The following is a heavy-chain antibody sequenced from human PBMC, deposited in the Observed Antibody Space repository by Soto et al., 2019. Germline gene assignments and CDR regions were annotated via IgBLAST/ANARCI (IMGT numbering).Heavy chain of an antibody. Sequence: SQTLSLTCAISGDSVSINSATWNWIRQSPSRGLEWLGRTYYRSKWYNDYAVSVKSRVTINPDTSKNQFSLQLNSVTPEDTAVYYCAREEIAAAYNWFDPWGQGTLVTVSS. CDR1: GDSVSINSAT. V-gene: IGHV6-1*01. D-gene: IGHD6-13*01. J-gene: IGHJ5*02. CDR3: AREEIAAAYNWFDP. CDR2: TYYRSKWYN.